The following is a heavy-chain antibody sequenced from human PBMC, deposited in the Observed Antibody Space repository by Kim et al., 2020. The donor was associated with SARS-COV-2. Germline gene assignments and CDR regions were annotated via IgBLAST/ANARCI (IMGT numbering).Heavy chain of an antibody. D-gene: IGHD6-13*01. CDR2: ISWNSGSI. CDR1: GFTFDDYA. J-gene: IGHJ4*02. Sequence: GGSLRLSCAASGFTFDDYAMHWVRQAPGKGLEWVSGISWNSGSIGYADSVKGRFTISRDNAKNSLYLQMNSLRAEDTALYYCAKGRGGGIAAAAVYWGQGTLVTVSS. CDR3: AKGRGGGIAAAAVY. V-gene: IGHV3-9*01.